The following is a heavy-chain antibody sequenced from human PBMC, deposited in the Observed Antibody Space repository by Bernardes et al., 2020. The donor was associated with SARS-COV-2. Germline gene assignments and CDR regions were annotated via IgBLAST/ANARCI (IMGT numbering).Heavy chain of an antibody. CDR1: GGSISSSSYY. V-gene: IGHV4-39*07. D-gene: IGHD2-8*01. CDR3: ARDDIVLMVYATERYNWFDP. Sequence: SETLSLTCTVSGGSISSSSYYWGWIRQPPGKGLEWIGSIYYSGSTYYNPSLKSRVTISVDTSKNQFSLKLSSVTAADTAVYYCARDDIVLMVYATERYNWFDPWGQGTLVTVSS. J-gene: IGHJ5*02. CDR2: IYYSGST.